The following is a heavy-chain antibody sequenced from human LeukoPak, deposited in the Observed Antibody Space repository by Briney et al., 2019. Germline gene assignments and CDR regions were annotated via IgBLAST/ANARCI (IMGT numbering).Heavy chain of an antibody. Sequence: SETLSLTCTVSGGSISSGGYYWSWIRQHPGKGLEWIGYIYYSGSTYYNPSLKSRVTISVDTSKNQLSLQLSFVTPEDTAVYYCVRLNWRRKAFDVWGQGTMVTVSS. D-gene: IGHD1-20*01. CDR1: GGSISSGGYY. V-gene: IGHV4-31*03. CDR3: VRLNWRRKAFDV. J-gene: IGHJ3*01. CDR2: IYYSGST.